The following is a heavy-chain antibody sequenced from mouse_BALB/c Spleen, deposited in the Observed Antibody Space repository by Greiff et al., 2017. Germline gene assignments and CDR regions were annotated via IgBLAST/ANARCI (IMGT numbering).Heavy chain of an antibody. CDR3: TIIYYDYDGAMDY. CDR2: IYPGNSDT. D-gene: IGHD2-4*01. Sequence: VQLQQSGTVLARPGASVKMSCKASGYTFTSYWMHWVKQRPGQGLEWIGAIYPGNSDTSYNQEFKGKAKLTAVTSASTAYMELSSLTNEDSAVYYCTIIYYDYDGAMDYWGQGTSVTVSS. CDR1: GYTFTSYW. J-gene: IGHJ4*01. V-gene: IGHV1-5*01.